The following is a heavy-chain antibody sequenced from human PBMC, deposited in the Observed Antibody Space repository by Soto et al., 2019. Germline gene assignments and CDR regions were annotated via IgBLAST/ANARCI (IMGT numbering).Heavy chain of an antibody. CDR2: IRCSGGST. CDR1: GFTFSSCA. J-gene: IGHJ4*02. CDR3: AKDLVSQKRESDFDX. V-gene: IGHV3-23*01. D-gene: IGHD1-26*01. Sequence: GGSLRLSCAASGFTFSSCAMSWVRQAPGKGLEWVSSIRCSGGSTYYADSVKVRFTISRDNSKNTLYLQMNSLIAEETAVYYCAKDLVSQKRESDFDXWGQGTLVTVSX.